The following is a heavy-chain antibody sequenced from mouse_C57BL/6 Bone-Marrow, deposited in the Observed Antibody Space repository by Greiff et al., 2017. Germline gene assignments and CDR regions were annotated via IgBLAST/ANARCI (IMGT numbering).Heavy chain of an antibody. CDR1: GFTFSSYA. D-gene: IGHD1-1*02. CDR3: ARDHGPWYFDV. Sequence: EVMLVESGGGLVKPGGSLKLSCAASGFTFSSYALSWVRQTPEKRLEWVATISDGGSYTYYPDNVKGRFTISRDNAKNNLYLQMSHLKSEDTAMYYCARDHGPWYFDVGGTGTTVTVSS. V-gene: IGHV5-4*01. CDR2: ISDGGSYT. J-gene: IGHJ1*03.